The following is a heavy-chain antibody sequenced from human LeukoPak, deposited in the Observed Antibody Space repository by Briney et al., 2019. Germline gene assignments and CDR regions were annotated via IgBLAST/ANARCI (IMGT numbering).Heavy chain of an antibody. CDR1: GYTFTSYG. D-gene: IGHD6-19*01. CDR2: ISAYNGNT. CDR3: ARRAIAVAGLDAFDI. Sequence: GASVKVSCKASGYTFTSYGISWVRQAPGQGLEWMGWISAYNGNTNYAQKLQGRVTMTTDTSTSTAYMELRSLRSDDTAVYSCARRAIAVAGLDAFDIWGQGTMVTVSS. V-gene: IGHV1-18*01. J-gene: IGHJ3*02.